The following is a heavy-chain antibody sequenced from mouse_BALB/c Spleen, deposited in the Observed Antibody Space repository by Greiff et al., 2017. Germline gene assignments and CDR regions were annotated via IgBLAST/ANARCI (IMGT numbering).Heavy chain of an antibody. CDR2: ISSGGGNP. Sequence: EVQVVESGGGLVKPGGSLKLSCAASGFTFSSYTMSWVRQTPEKRLEWVATISSGGGNPYYPDSVKGRFTISRDNAKNNLYLQMSSLRSEDTALYYCARDGYPFAYWGQGTLVTVSA. J-gene: IGHJ3*01. V-gene: IGHV5-9*03. CDR3: ARDGYPFAY. D-gene: IGHD2-3*01. CDR1: GFTFSSYT.